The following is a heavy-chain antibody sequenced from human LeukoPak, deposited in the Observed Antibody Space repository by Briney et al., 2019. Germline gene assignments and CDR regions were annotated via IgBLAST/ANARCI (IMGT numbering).Heavy chain of an antibody. CDR2: IYSGGST. V-gene: IGHV3-66*01. Sequence: GGSLRLSCAASGFTFSDYYMSWVRQAPGKGLEWVSVIYSGGSTYYADSVKGRFTISRDNSKNTLYLQMNSLRAEDTAVYYCASADYYGSGSYYYYYGMDVWGQGTTVTVSS. CDR3: ASADYYGSGSYYYYYGMDV. D-gene: IGHD3-10*01. CDR1: GFTFSDYY. J-gene: IGHJ6*02.